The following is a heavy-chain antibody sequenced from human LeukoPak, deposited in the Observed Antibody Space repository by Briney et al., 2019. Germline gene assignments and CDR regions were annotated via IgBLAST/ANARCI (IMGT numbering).Heavy chain of an antibody. J-gene: IGHJ4*02. CDR1: GGSISSYY. CDR2: IYYSGST. D-gene: IGHD5-12*01. Sequence: SETLSLTCTVSGGSISSYYWSWIRQPPGKGLEWIGYIYYSGSTNYNPSLKSRVTISVDTSKNQFSLKLSSVTAADTAVYYCAREMSGFFDYWGQGTLVTVSS. CDR3: AREMSGFFDY. V-gene: IGHV4-59*12.